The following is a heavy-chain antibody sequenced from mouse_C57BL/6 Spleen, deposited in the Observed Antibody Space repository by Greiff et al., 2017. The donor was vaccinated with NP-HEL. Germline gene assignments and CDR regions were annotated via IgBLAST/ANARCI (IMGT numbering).Heavy chain of an antibody. Sequence: QVQLKQPGAELVKPGASVKLSCKASGYTFTSYWMHWVKQRPGQGLEWIGMIHPNSGSTNYNEKFKSKATLTVDKSSSTAYMQLSSLTSEDSAVYYCARKDELGRGYWGQGTTLTVSS. CDR3: ARKDELGRGY. CDR2: IHPNSGST. D-gene: IGHD4-1*01. V-gene: IGHV1-64*01. J-gene: IGHJ2*01. CDR1: GYTFTSYW.